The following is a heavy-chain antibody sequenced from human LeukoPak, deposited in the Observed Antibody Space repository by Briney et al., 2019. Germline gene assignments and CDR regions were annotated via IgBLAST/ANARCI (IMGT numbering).Heavy chain of an antibody. Sequence: GESLKISCKGSGYSFTSYWIGWVRQMPGKGLEWMGIIYPGDPDTRYSPSFQGQVTISADKSISTAYLQWSSLKASDTAMYYCARLLPRRKLWLGGYYYYYMDVWGKGTAVTVSS. J-gene: IGHJ6*03. D-gene: IGHD5-18*01. CDR1: GYSFTSYW. CDR3: ARLLPRRKLWLGGYYYYYMDV. V-gene: IGHV5-51*01. CDR2: IYPGDPDT.